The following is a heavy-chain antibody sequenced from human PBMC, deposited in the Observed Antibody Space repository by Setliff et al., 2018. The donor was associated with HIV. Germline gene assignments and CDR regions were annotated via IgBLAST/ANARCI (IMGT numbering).Heavy chain of an antibody. Sequence: PGGSLRLSCATSGLTFSNCGMHWVRQAPGKGLEWVSSISSSSSYIYYADSVKGRFTISRDNAKNSLYLQMNSLRAEDTAVYYCARDLHWAFDYWGQGSLVTVSS. J-gene: IGHJ4*02. CDR2: ISSSSSYI. V-gene: IGHV3-21*01. D-gene: IGHD7-27*01. CDR3: ARDLHWAFDY. CDR1: GLTFSNCG.